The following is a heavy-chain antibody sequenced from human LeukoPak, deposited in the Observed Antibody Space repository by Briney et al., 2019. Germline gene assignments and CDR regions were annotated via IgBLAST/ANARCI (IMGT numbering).Heavy chain of an antibody. CDR3: ARGEVQWLVQLAWFDP. CDR1: RGSVTSYY. CDR2: IYFSGNT. V-gene: IGHV4-59*02. J-gene: IGHJ5*02. Sequence: SETLSLTCTVSRGSVTSYYWSWIRQPPGKGLEWIGDIYFSGNTKYNPSLQSRVTISLDMSQNQFSLRLRSVTAADTAVYYCARGEVQWLVQLAWFDPWGQGTLVTVSS. D-gene: IGHD6-19*01.